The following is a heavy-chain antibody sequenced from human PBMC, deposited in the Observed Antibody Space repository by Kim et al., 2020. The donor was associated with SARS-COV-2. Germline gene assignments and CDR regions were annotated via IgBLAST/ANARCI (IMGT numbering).Heavy chain of an antibody. J-gene: IGHJ4*02. CDR2: VRGKTYRYAT. D-gene: IGHD6-19*01. CDR3: TQPVAGSDY. CDR1: GFSFGGYA. Sequence: GGSLRLSCAASGFSFGGYAIHWVRQASGKGLEWIGSVRGKTYRYATAYAPSVRGRFTVSRDDSNNMAYLQMSSLTTEDTALYYCTQPVAGSDYWGQGTLVTVSS. V-gene: IGHV3-73*01.